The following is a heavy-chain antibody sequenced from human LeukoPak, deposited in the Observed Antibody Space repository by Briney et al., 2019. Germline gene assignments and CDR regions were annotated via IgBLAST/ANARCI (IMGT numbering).Heavy chain of an antibody. CDR1: GYTFTSYD. Sequence: ASVTVSCKASGYTFTSYDINWVRQATGQGLEWMGWMNPNSGNTGYAQKFQGRVTITRNTSISTAYMELSSLRSEDTAVYYCARGYDFWSGYNYYMDVWGKGTTVTVSS. V-gene: IGHV1-8*03. CDR2: MNPNSGNT. CDR3: ARGYDFWSGYNYYMDV. D-gene: IGHD3/OR15-3a*01. J-gene: IGHJ6*03.